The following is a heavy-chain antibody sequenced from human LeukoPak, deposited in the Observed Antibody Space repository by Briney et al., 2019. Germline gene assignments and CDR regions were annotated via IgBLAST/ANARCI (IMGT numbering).Heavy chain of an antibody. Sequence: ASVKVSCKASGYTFTGYYMHWVRQAPGQGLEWMGRIIPILGIANYAEKFQGRVTITADKSTSTAYMELSSLRSEDTAVYYCARGLGYYDSSGYYYDNYYGMDVWGQGTTVTVSS. J-gene: IGHJ6*02. CDR2: IIPILGIA. CDR3: ARGLGYYDSSGYYYDNYYGMDV. V-gene: IGHV1-69*04. CDR1: GYTFTGYY. D-gene: IGHD3-22*01.